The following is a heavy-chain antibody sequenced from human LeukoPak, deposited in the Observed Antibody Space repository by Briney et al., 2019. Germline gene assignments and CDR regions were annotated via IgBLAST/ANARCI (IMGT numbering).Heavy chain of an antibody. CDR3: ARLRDFWTGYPTPDY. CDR1: GGSISSSNYY. V-gene: IGHV4-39*01. Sequence: PSETLSLTCTVSGGSISSSNYYWGWIRQPPGKGLEWIGSVFYSGSTYYNPSLKSRVTISVDTSKSQLSLKLSSVTAADTAVYYCARLRDFWTGYPTPDYWGQGTPVTVSS. D-gene: IGHD3/OR15-3a*01. CDR2: VFYSGST. J-gene: IGHJ4*02.